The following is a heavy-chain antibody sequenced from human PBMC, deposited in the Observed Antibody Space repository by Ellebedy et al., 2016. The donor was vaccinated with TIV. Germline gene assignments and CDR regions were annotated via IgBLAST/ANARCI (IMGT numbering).Heavy chain of an antibody. J-gene: IGHJ4*02. D-gene: IGHD1-26*01. CDR1: GFTFSSNW. Sequence: PGGSLRLSCAASGFTFSSNWMHWVRQAPGKGLVWVSRINSDGSRSTYADSVKGRFTISRDNAKTTLYLQMNSLRAEDTAVYYCARDGIVGGPTEYYFDSWGQGTLVTVSS. CDR2: INSDGSRS. CDR3: ARDGIVGGPTEYYFDS. V-gene: IGHV3-74*01.